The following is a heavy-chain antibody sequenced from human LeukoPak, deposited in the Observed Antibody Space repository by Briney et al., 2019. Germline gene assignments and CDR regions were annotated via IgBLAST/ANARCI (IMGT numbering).Heavy chain of an antibody. Sequence: GNPLPLSCVASGFTFTHYAMHCPRQPPEKGLEGVAVISYDGKNKYYGHSEKGRFTIARDSSRNTLYLQVNSMRVEDTAVYYCAGDSTIFAVRMIDYWGQGTLVTVSS. J-gene: IGHJ4*02. CDR1: GFTFTHYA. V-gene: IGHV3-30*03. CDR3: AGDSTIFAVRMIDY. CDR2: ISYDGKNK. D-gene: IGHD3-3*01.